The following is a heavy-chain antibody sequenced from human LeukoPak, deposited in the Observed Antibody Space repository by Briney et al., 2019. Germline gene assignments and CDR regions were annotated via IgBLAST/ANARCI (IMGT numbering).Heavy chain of an antibody. D-gene: IGHD3-16*01. V-gene: IGHV3-74*01. J-gene: IGHJ4*02. CDR2: IKSDGSET. CDR3: ARVITYFDY. CDR1: GFTFSSYW. Sequence: PGGSLRLSCAASGFTFSSYWMHWVRQAPGKGLVWVSRIKSDGSETNYADSVKGRFTISRDNAKNTLYLQMNSLRAEDTAVYYCARVITYFDYWAREPWSPPPQ.